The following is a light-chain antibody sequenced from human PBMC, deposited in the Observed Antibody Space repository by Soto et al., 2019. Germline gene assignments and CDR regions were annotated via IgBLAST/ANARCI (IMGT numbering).Light chain of an antibody. CDR3: NSYTSRSTHYV. J-gene: IGLJ1*01. CDR1: SSDVGGYNY. V-gene: IGLV2-14*01. CDR2: EVR. Sequence: QSALTQPASVSGSPGQSITISCTGTSSDVGGYNYISWYQQYPGKAPKLMIYEVRNRPSGVSDRFSGSKSGNTASLTISGLQAEDEADYYCNSYTSRSTHYVFGTGTKLTVL.